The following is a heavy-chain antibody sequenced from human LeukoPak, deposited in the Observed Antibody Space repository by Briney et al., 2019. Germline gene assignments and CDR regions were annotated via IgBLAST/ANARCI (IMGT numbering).Heavy chain of an antibody. CDR1: GFTFSDYY. J-gene: IGHJ5*02. CDR3: ARAGRRDWFDP. Sequence: GGSLRLSCAASGFTFSDYYMRWIRQAPGKGLEWVSYISSSGSTIYYADSVKGRFTISKDNAKNSLYLQMNSLRAEDTAVYYCARAGRRDWFDPWGQGTLVTVSS. CDR2: ISSSGSTI. V-gene: IGHV3-11*01.